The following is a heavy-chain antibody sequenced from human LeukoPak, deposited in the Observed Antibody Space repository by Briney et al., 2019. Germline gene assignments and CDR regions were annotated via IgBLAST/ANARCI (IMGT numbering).Heavy chain of an antibody. V-gene: IGHV6-1*01. J-gene: IGHJ4*02. CDR2: TYYRSKWYN. CDR3: ARDRLRFLEWLLYWDYFDY. CDR1: GDSVSSNSAA. Sequence: SQTLSLTCAISGDSVSSNSAAWNWIRQSPSRGLEWLGRTYYRSKWYNDYAVSVKSRITINPGTSKNQFSLQLNSVTPEDTAVYYCARDRLRFLEWLLYWDYFDYWGQGTLVTVSS. D-gene: IGHD3-3*01.